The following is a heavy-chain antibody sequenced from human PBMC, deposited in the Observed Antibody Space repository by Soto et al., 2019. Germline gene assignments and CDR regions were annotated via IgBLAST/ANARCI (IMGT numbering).Heavy chain of an antibody. V-gene: IGHV4-34*01. J-gene: IGHJ6*02. D-gene: IGHD4-17*01. CDR3: ARVPGDYSYYYYGMDV. Sequence: PSETLPLTCALYGGSFSDTYCNWFRQPPGKGLEWIGEINHNTNTIYNPSLTSRVTISVDTSKNQFSLKLSSVTAADTAVYYCARVPGDYSYYYYGMDVWGQGTTVTVSS. CDR2: INHNTNT. CDR1: GGSFSDTY.